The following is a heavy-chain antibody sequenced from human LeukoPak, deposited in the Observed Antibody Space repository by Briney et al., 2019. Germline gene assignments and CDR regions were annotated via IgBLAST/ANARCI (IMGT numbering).Heavy chain of an antibody. V-gene: IGHV4-59*01. CDR1: GGSISSYY. J-gene: IGHJ4*02. Sequence: PSETLSLTCTVSGGSISSYYWSWIRQPPGKGLEWIGYIYYSGSTNYNPSLESRVTISVDTSKNQFSLKLSSVTAADTAVYYCARGIAGSSSWYDYWGQGTLVTVSS. D-gene: IGHD6-13*01. CDR3: ARGIAGSSSWYDY. CDR2: IYYSGST.